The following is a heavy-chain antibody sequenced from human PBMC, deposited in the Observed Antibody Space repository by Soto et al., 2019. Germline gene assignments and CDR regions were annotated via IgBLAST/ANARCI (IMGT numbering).Heavy chain of an antibody. CDR1: GITFSNYA. D-gene: IGHD6-13*01. CDR2: MSYDGSDR. Sequence: QVQLVESGGGVVQPGRSLRLSCAASGITFSNYAMHWVRQAPGKGLEWVALMSYDGSDRYYVDSVKGRFTISRDNSKNKLYLQMNSRRPEDTAVYYGAKDLHSSSWVNGNFDLWGRGTLVTVSS. V-gene: IGHV3-30*18. J-gene: IGHJ2*01. CDR3: AKDLHSSSWVNGNFDL.